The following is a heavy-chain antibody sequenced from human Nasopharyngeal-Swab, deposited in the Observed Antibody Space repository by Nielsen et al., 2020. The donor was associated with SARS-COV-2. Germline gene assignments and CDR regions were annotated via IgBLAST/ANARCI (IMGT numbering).Heavy chain of an antibody. CDR1: GFTFSRFD. CDR2: IGTACDT. CDR3: TRTLSASYMDV. V-gene: IGHV3-13*01. J-gene: IGHJ6*03. Sequence: GGSLRLSCAASGFTFSRFDMHWVRQVMGKGLEWVSAIGTACDTYYPRSMKGRFTNSRGDAENILYLQMNSLRAEDTAVYYCTRTLSASYMDVWGKGTTVTVSS.